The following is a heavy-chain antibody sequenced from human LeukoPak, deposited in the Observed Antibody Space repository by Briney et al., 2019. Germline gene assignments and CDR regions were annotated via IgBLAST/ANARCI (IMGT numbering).Heavy chain of an antibody. J-gene: IGHJ4*02. V-gene: IGHV4-59*01. Sequence: SETLSLTCNVSGGSIRGYYWSWIRQPPGKGLEWIGYIYYSGSTNYNPSLKSRVTISVDTSKNQFSLKLSSVTAADTAVYYCARDPHIGYFDYWGQGTLVTVSS. CDR2: IYYSGST. D-gene: IGHD2-21*01. CDR3: ARDPHIGYFDY. CDR1: GGSIRGYY.